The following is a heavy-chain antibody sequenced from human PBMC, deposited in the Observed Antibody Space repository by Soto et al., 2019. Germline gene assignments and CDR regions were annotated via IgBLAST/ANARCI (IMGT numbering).Heavy chain of an antibody. Sequence: EVQLVESGGGLVQPGRSLRLSCAASGFIFDDYAIHWVRQAPGKGLEWVSSISWNSGTIVYADSVKGRFTISRDNAKNSLYLQMNSLRTVDTAFYYCTKGRSTSCFAAVEYWGQGTLVTVSS. D-gene: IGHD2-2*01. V-gene: IGHV3-9*01. J-gene: IGHJ4*02. CDR3: TKGRSTSCFAAVEY. CDR2: ISWNSGTI. CDR1: GFIFDDYA.